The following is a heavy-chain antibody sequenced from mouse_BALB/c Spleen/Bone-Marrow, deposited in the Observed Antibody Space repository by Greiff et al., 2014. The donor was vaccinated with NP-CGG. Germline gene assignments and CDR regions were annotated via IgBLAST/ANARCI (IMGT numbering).Heavy chain of an antibody. CDR3: HYYGYGGAMDY. D-gene: IGHD1-2*01. V-gene: IGHV1-26*01. CDR2: VNPNNGGT. J-gene: IGHJ4*01. CDR1: GYSFTGYY. Sequence: EVQLVESGPDLVKPGASVKISRKASGYSFTGYYMHWVKQSLGKSLEWIGRVNPNNGGTSFNQKFKGKAIFTVDKSSSAAYMELRSLTSEDSAVYYCHYYGYGGAMDYWGQGTSVTVSA.